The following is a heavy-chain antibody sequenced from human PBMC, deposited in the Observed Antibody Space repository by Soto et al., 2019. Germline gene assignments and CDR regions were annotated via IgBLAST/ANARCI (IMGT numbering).Heavy chain of an antibody. CDR3: ARCDCSGGTCYLGYFYMDG. V-gene: IGHV4-59*01. CDR1: GGSISSYY. D-gene: IGHD2-15*01. J-gene: IGHJ6*03. Sequence: QVQLQESGPGLVKPSETLSLTCTVSGGSISSYYWSWIRQPPGKGLEWIGYIYYSGSTNYNPSLKIRVTISVDTSKNQFSLKLISVTAAYTAFYYCARCDCSGGTCYLGYFYMDGWGKGTAVTVSS. CDR2: IYYSGST.